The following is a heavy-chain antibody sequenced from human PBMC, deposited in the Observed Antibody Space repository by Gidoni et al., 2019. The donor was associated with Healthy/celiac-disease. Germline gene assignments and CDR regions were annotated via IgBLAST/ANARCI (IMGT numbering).Heavy chain of an antibody. CDR1: GGTFSSYA. CDR3: ARERAAARSFDY. V-gene: IGHV1-69*06. CDR2: VIPIFGTE. D-gene: IGHD6-6*01. Sequence: QVQLVQSGAGVKKPGSSVKVSCQASGGTFSSYAISWVRQAPGQGLEWMGGVIPIFGTENYAQKFQGRVTITAYKSTSTAYMELSSLRSEDTAVYYCARERAAARSFDYWGQGTLVTVSS. J-gene: IGHJ4*02.